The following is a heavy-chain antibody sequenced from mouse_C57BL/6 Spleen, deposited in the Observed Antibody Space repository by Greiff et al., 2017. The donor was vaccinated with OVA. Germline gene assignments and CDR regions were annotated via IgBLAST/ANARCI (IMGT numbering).Heavy chain of an antibody. CDR1: GYSFTGYY. V-gene: IGHV1-42*01. CDR3: ARRWGSYYFDY. Sequence: EVQLQESGPELVKPGASVKISCKASGYSFTGYYMNWVKQSPEKSLEWIGEINPSTGGTTYNQKFKAKATLTVDKSSSTADMQLKSLTAEDSAVYYCARRWGSYYFDYWGQGTTLTVSS. D-gene: IGHD2-3*01. J-gene: IGHJ2*01. CDR2: INPSTGGT.